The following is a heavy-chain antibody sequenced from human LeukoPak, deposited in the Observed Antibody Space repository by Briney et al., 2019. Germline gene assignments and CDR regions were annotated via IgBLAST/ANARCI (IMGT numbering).Heavy chain of an antibody. CDR3: VREHSWGDFDY. CDR1: GYTFTGYH. J-gene: IGHJ4*02. Sequence: ASVKVSCKASGYTFTGYHMHWVRQAPGQGLEWMGIINPSGGSTTYAEKFQGRVTMTRDTSTSTVYMELSSLRSADTAVYYCVREHSWGDFDYWGQGTLVTVSS. D-gene: IGHD2-15*01. V-gene: IGHV1-46*01. CDR2: INPSGGST.